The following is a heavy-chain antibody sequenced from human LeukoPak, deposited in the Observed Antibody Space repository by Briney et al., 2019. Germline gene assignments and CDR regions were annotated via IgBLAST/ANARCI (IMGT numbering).Heavy chain of an antibody. D-gene: IGHD5/OR15-5a*01. CDR2: IYYSGST. Sequence: SETLSLTCTVSGGSISSGDYYWSWIRQPPGKGLEWIGYIYYSGSTYYNPSLKSRVTISVDTSKNQFSLKLSSVTAADTAVYHCARTPVSGHYFDYWGQGTLVTVSS. V-gene: IGHV4-30-4*01. J-gene: IGHJ4*02. CDR1: GGSISSGDYY. CDR3: ARTPVSGHYFDY.